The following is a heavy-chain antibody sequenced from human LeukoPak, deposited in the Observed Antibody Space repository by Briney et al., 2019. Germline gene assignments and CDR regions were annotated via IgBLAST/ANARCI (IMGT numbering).Heavy chain of an antibody. V-gene: IGHV4-34*01. D-gene: IGHD2-21*02. CDR1: GGSFSGYY. Sequence: SETLSLTCAVYGGSFSGYYWTWIRQPPGRGLEWIGEINHSGNTNYNPSLKSRVTMSVDTSKNQFSLKLSSVTAADTAVYYCARGNVATAFTLDYFDYWGQGTLVTVSS. CDR2: INHSGNT. J-gene: IGHJ4*02. CDR3: ARGNVATAFTLDYFDY.